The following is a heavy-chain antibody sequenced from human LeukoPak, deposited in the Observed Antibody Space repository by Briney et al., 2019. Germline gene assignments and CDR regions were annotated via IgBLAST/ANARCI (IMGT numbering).Heavy chain of an antibody. J-gene: IGHJ5*02. CDR1: RGSISGYY. D-gene: IGHD1-14*01. Sequence: SETLSLTCTVSRGSISGYYWSWIRQSPGRGLEWIGNIYTSGITKYNPSLSRRVTISIDTSKNQFSLKVTSMTAADTAVYYCARQAQDGTDNYFDPWGQGTLVTVSS. CDR3: ARQAQDGTDNYFDP. V-gene: IGHV4-4*09. CDR2: IYTSGIT.